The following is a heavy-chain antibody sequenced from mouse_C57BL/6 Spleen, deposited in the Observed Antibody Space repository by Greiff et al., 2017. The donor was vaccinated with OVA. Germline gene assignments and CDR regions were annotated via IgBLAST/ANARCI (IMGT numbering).Heavy chain of an antibody. CDR3: ARGGLRQGYAMDY. D-gene: IGHD2-4*01. CDR1: GFTFSDYG. V-gene: IGHV5-17*01. Sequence: DVMLVESGGGLVKPGGSLKLSCAASGFTFSDYGMHWVRQAPEKGLEWVAYISSGSSTIYYADTVKGRFTISRANAKNTLFLQLPSLRSEDTAMYYCARGGLRQGYAMDYWGQGTSVTVSS. J-gene: IGHJ4*01. CDR2: ISSGSSTI.